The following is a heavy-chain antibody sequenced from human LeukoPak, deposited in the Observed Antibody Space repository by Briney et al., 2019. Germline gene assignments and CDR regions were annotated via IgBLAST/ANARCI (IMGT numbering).Heavy chain of an antibody. CDR2: ISYDGDTE. CDR3: AKTQLVGSYHPPGY. J-gene: IGHJ4*02. CDR1: GFTFSSYG. V-gene: IGHV3-30*18. D-gene: IGHD1-26*01. Sequence: GGSLRLSCVASGFTFSSYGMFWVRQAPGKGLEWVALISYDGDTEYYADSVKGRFTISRDNSKNTLYLQMNDLRPEDTAVYYCAKTQLVGSYHPPGYCGQGTLVTVSS.